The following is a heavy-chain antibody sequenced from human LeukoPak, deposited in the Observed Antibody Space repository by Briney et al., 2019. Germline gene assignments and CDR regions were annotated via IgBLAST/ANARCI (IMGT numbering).Heavy chain of an antibody. D-gene: IGHD3-22*01. J-gene: IGHJ4*02. CDR3: AREPFPYYYDRSGYFDY. CDR2: IIPIFGTA. CDR1: GGTFSSYA. Sequence: ASVKVSCKASGGTFSSYAISWVRQAPGQGLEWMGGIIPIFGTANYAQKFQGRVTITTDESTSTAYMELSSLRSEDTAVYYCAREPFPYYYDRSGYFDYWGQGTLVTVSS. V-gene: IGHV1-69*05.